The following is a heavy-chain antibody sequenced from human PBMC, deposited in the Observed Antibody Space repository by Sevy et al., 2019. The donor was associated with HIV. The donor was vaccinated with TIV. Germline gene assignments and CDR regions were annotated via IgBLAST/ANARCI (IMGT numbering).Heavy chain of an antibody. J-gene: IGHJ6*02. Sequence: GGSLRLSCVVSAISFTTSGMHWVRQAPGKGLEWVAVISYHGRDKFYAESVKGRSTISRDNSKSMLYLQMNSLRAEDTAVYYCAKDFTGYNGMDVWGQGTMVTVSS. V-gene: IGHV3-30*18. CDR2: ISYHGRDK. CDR1: AISFTTSG. CDR3: AKDFTGYNGMDV. D-gene: IGHD3-9*01.